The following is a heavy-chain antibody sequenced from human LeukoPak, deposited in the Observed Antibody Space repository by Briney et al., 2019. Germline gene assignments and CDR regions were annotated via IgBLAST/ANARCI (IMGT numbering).Heavy chain of an antibody. CDR1: GGSISSGGYY. V-gene: IGHV4-31*03. Sequence: SETLSLTCTVSGGSISSGGYYWGWIRQHPGKGLEWIGYIYYSGSTYYNPSLKSRVTISVDTSKNQFSLNLSSVTAADTAVYYCARGALSSRFSYGDYDQYYFDYWGQGTLVTVSS. D-gene: IGHD4-17*01. J-gene: IGHJ4*02. CDR3: ARGALSSRFSYGDYDQYYFDY. CDR2: IYYSGST.